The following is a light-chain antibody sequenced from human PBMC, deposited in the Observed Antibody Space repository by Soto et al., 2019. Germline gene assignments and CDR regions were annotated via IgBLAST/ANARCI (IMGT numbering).Light chain of an antibody. CDR2: GAS. J-gene: IGKJ1*01. CDR3: QQYGSSSWT. CDR1: QIVSSSY. Sequence: EIVFTQSPGTLSLSPGERATLSCMASQIVSSSYLAWYQQKPGQAPRLLIYGASSRATGIPDRFSGSGSGKDFTLTISRLEPEDFAVYYCQQYGSSSWTFGQGTTVDI. V-gene: IGKV3-20*01.